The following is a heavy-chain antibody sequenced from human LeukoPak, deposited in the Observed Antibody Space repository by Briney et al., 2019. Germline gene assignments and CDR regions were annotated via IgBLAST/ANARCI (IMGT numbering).Heavy chain of an antibody. CDR1: GGSISSSTYY. CDR2: ISYSGST. Sequence: SETLSLTCSVSGGSISSSTYYWGWIRQPPGTGLEWIGSISYSGSTYYNPSLKSRVTISVDTSKNQFSLKLSSVTAADTAVYYCARRITGTTSDSFDYWGQGTLVTVSS. CDR3: ARRITGTTSDSFDY. J-gene: IGHJ4*02. V-gene: IGHV4-39*01. D-gene: IGHD1-20*01.